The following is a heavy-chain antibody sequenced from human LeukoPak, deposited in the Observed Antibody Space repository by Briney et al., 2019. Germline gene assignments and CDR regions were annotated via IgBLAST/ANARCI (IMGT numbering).Heavy chain of an antibody. Sequence: ASVKVSCKASGYTFTSYGISWVRQAPGQGLEWMGWISAYNGQTNNAQNLQGRVTMTTDTSTTTAYMELRSLRSDDTAVYYCTRDRGDFWSGYYIVWGQGTLVTASS. CDR1: GYTFTSYG. CDR3: TRDRGDFWSGYYIV. CDR2: ISAYNGQT. D-gene: IGHD3-3*01. V-gene: IGHV1-18*01. J-gene: IGHJ4*02.